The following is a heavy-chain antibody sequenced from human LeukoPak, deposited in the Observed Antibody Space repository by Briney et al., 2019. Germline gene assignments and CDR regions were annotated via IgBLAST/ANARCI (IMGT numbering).Heavy chain of an antibody. CDR1: GGTFSIYA. CDR2: SIPIFGTA. V-gene: IGHV1-69*13. J-gene: IGHJ4*02. CDR3: ARAISSGSYPDY. D-gene: IGHD1-26*01. Sequence: ASVKVSCKASGGTFSIYAISWVRQAPGQGLEWMGGSIPIFGTANYAKKFQGRVTITADESTSTAYMELRSLRSEDTAVYYCARAISSGSYPDYWGQGTLVTVSS.